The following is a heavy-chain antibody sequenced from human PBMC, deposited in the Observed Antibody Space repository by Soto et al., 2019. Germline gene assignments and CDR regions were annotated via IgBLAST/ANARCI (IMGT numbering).Heavy chain of an antibody. CDR2: ISGSGGST. CDR3: AKVYDCSTTSCLAYYYYYGMDV. V-gene: IGHV3-23*01. Sequence: GGSLRLSCAASGFTFSSYAMSWVRQAPGKGLEWVSAISGSGGSTYYADSVKGRFTISRDNSKNTLYLQMNSLRAEDTAVYYSAKVYDCSTTSCLAYYYYYGMDVWGQGTTVTVPS. J-gene: IGHJ6*02. CDR1: GFTFSSYA. D-gene: IGHD2-2*01.